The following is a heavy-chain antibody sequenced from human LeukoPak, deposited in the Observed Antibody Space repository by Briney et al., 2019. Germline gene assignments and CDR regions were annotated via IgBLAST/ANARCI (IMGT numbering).Heavy chain of an antibody. CDR3: AKFSSGYPVVDY. V-gene: IGHV3-23*01. CDR1: GFTFSTYS. J-gene: IGHJ4*02. D-gene: IGHD6-25*01. CDR2: ISNSGGRT. Sequence: PGGSLRLSCAASGFTFSTYSMNWVRQAPGKGLEWVSSISNSGGRTFYTDSVKGRFTISRDNSKITLYLQMNSLRAEDTAVYYCAKFSSGYPVVDYWGQGSLVTVSS.